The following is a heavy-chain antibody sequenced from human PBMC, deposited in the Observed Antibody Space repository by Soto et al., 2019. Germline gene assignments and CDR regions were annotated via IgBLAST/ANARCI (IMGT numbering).Heavy chain of an antibody. V-gene: IGHV4-31*03. D-gene: IGHD3-22*01. CDR3: ARAIRYDMATG. CDR2: IYYSGST. Sequence: QVQLQESGPGLVKPSQPLSLTCTVSGGSISSGGYYWSCIRQHPGKGLEWIGYIYYSGSTYYNPSLKSRVTISVDTSKNQFSLKLSSVTAADTAVYSCARAIRYDMATGWGQGTLVTVSS. J-gene: IGHJ4*02. CDR1: GGSISSGGYY.